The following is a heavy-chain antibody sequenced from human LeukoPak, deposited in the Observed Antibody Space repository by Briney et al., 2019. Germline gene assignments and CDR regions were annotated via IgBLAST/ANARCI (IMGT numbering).Heavy chain of an antibody. D-gene: IGHD2-21*02. J-gene: IGHJ4*02. CDR3: ARGGGGDADY. V-gene: IGHV1-69*13. CDR2: IIPIFGTA. CDR1: GYTFTSYG. Sequence: SVKVSCKASGYTFTSYGISWVRQAPGQGPERMGGIIPIFGTANYAQKFQGRVTITADESTSTAYMELSSLRSEDTAVYYCARGGGGDADYWGQGTLVTVSS.